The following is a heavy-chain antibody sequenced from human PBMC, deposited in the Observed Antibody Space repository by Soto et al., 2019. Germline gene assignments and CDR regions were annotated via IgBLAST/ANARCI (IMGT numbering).Heavy chain of an antibody. CDR1: GFTFSSYG. CDR3: AKGLRIQLWSPVDY. J-gene: IGHJ4*02. V-gene: IGHV3-30*18. Sequence: GGSLRLSCAASGFTFSSYGMHWVRQAPGKGLEWVAVISYDGSNKYYADSVKGRFTISRDNSKNTLYLQMNSLRAEDTAVYYCAKGLRIQLWSPVDYWGQGTLVTVSS. CDR2: ISYDGSNK. D-gene: IGHD5-18*01.